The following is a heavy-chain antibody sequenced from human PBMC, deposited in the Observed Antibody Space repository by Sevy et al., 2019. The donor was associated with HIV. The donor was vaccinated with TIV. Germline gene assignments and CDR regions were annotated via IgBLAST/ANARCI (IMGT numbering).Heavy chain of an antibody. D-gene: IGHD1-1*01. V-gene: IGHV3-11*01. Sequence: GGSLRLSCAASGFIFTDYYMTWIRQLPEKGLEYISQISMNGDATNYADSVKGRFTVSRDNAKKSLYLQMDNLEVEDTAVYYCARDPNWQHMTDDHYYSMDVWGQGTTVTVSS. CDR2: ISMNGDAT. J-gene: IGHJ6*02. CDR1: GFIFTDYY. CDR3: ARDPNWQHMTDDHYYSMDV.